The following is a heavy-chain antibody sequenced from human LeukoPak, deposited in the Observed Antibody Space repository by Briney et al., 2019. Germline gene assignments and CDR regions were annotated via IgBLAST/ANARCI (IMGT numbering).Heavy chain of an antibody. J-gene: IGHJ4*02. V-gene: IGHV1-69*13. Sequence: ASVKVSCKASGGTFSSYAISWVRQAPGQGLEWMGGIIPIFGTANYAQKFQGRATITADESTSTAYMELSSLRSEDTAAYYCARDRDTIFGVVIPTFDYWGRGTLVTVSS. CDR1: GGTFSSYA. CDR3: ARDRDTIFGVVIPTFDY. D-gene: IGHD3-3*01. CDR2: IIPIFGTA.